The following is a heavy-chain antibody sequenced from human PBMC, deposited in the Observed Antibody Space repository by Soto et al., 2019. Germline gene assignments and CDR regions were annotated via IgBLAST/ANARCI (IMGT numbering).Heavy chain of an antibody. Sequence: EVQLVESGGGLVQPGRSPRLSCAASGFTFDDYAMHWVRQAPGKGLEWVSGISWNSGSIGYADSVKGRFTISRDNAKNSLYLQMNSLRAEDTALYYCAKDTEYQLIGAFDIWGQGTMVTVSS. CDR2: ISWNSGSI. V-gene: IGHV3-9*01. D-gene: IGHD2-2*01. CDR3: AKDTEYQLIGAFDI. J-gene: IGHJ3*02. CDR1: GFTFDDYA.